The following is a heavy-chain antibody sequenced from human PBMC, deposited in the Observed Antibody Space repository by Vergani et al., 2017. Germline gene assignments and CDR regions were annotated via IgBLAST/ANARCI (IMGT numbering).Heavy chain of an antibody. CDR3: ASVGDSSSPGGPFDY. J-gene: IGHJ4*02. D-gene: IGHD6-6*01. CDR2: INHSGST. CDR1: GGSFSGYY. V-gene: IGHV4-34*01. Sequence: QVQLQQWGAGLLKPSETLSLTCAVYGGSFSGYYWSWIRQPPGKGLEWIGEINHSGSTNYNPSLKSRVTISVDTSKNQFSLKLSSVTAADTAVYYCASVGDSSSPGGPFDYWGQGTLVTVSS.